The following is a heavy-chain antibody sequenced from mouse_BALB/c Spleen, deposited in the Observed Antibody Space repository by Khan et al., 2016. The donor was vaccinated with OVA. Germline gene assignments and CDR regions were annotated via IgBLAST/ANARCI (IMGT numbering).Heavy chain of an antibody. CDR3: ARRAYYANWYFDV. CDR1: GYSITSDYA. D-gene: IGHD1-1*02. Sequence: EVQLQESGPGLVKPSQSLSLTCTVTGYSITSDYAWNWIRQFPGNKLEWIGYISYSGSTSYNPSLKSRISITRDTSKNQFFLQLNSVTTGDTATYYCARRAYYANWYFDVWGAGTTVTVSS. V-gene: IGHV3-2*02. J-gene: IGHJ1*01. CDR2: ISYSGST.